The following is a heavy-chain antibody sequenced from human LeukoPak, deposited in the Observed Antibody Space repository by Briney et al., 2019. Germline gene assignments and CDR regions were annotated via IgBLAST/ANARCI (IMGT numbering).Heavy chain of an antibody. CDR2: ISGSGGST. CDR3: AKLGIVVVVAATTWFDP. CDR1: GFTLSSYA. V-gene: IGHV3-23*01. Sequence: GGSLRLSCAASGFTLSSYAMSWVRQAPGKGLEWVSAISGSGGSTYYADSVKGRFTISRDNSKNTLYLQMNSLRAEDTAVYYCAKLGIVVVVAATTWFDPWGQGTLVTVSS. D-gene: IGHD2-15*01. J-gene: IGHJ5*02.